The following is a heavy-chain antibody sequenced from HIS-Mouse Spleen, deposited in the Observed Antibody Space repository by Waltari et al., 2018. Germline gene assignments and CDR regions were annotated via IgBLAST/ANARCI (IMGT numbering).Heavy chain of an antibody. CDR1: GFTFSSYW. CDR3: ARERRGPGWFDP. V-gene: IGHV3-7*01. J-gene: IGHJ5*02. Sequence: EVQLVESGGGLVQPGGSLRLSCAASGFTFSSYWMSWVRQAPGRGRGGVAKIKQDGNEKYEVDSVKGRFTISSDNAKNSLYLQMNSLRAEDTAVYYCARERRGPGWFDPWGQGTLVTVSS. CDR2: IKQDGNEK. D-gene: IGHD5-12*01.